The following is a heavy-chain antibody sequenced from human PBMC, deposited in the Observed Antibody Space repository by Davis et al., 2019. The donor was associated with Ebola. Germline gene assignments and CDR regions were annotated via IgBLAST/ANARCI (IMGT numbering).Heavy chain of an antibody. CDR2: IYSGGST. V-gene: IGHV3-53*01. D-gene: IGHD2-21*01. CDR1: GFTVSSNY. Sequence: GESLKISCAASGFTVSSNYMSWVRQAPGKGLEWVSVIYSGGSTYYADSVKGRFTISRDNSKNTLYLQMNSLRAEDTAVYYCSRDIQFEFYDYWGQGTLVTVSS. J-gene: IGHJ4*02. CDR3: SRDIQFEFYDY.